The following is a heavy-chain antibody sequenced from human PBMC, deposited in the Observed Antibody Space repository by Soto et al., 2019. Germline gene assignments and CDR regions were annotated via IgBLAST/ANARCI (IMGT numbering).Heavy chain of an antibody. CDR3: ARAHGGNSMDN. Sequence: PSETLSLTCTVSGDSISSGDYYWSWMRQPPGKGLEWIGYISYSGSTYYNPSLKSRATISVDTSKNQFSLKLNSVTAADTAVYYCARAHGGNSMDNWGQGTLVTVSS. CDR1: GDSISSGDYY. CDR2: ISYSGST. D-gene: IGHD2-21*02. J-gene: IGHJ4*02. V-gene: IGHV4-30-4*01.